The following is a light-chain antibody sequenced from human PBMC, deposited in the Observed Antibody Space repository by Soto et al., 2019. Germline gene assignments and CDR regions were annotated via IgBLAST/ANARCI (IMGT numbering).Light chain of an antibody. Sequence: DIQMTQSPSSLSASVGHSVTITCRASQSISRYLNWYQQKPGKAPKLLIYAASSLQSGVPSRFSVSGSGTDFTLTISRLKNEDFATYYCQQSYSTTPTFGQGTKVDIK. CDR3: QQSYSTTPT. CDR2: AAS. CDR1: QSISRY. V-gene: IGKV1-39*01. J-gene: IGKJ1*01.